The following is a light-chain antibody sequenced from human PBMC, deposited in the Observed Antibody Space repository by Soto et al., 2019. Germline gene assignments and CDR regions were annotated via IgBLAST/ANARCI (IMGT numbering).Light chain of an antibody. CDR1: QSVSSSY. J-gene: IGKJ1*01. CDR3: QQYNKLPPP. V-gene: IGKV3-15*01. CDR2: GAS. Sequence: ESTTLCCRASQSVSSSYLAWYQQKPGQAPRLLIYGASTRATGIPARFSVSGSGTEFTLTISSLQSEDFPVYYCQQYNKLPPPFGQGTKVDIK.